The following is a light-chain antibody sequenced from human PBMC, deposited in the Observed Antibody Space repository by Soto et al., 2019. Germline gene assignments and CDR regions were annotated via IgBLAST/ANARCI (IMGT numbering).Light chain of an antibody. V-gene: IGKV3-15*01. J-gene: IGKJ5*01. Sequence: EIVMTQSPVTLSVSAVKRASLSCMASQSINTNLAWYQQKPGQAPRLLIYGASARATGVPARFSGSGSGREFTLTINSLQTDDSAVYYCQQYNNWPPITFGQGTRLEIK. CDR3: QQYNNWPPIT. CDR2: GAS. CDR1: QSINTN.